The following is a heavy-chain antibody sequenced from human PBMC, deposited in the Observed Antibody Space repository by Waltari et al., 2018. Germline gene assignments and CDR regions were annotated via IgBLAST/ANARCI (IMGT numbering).Heavy chain of an antibody. V-gene: IGHV1-18*01. Sequence: QAQLVQSGPEVKKPGASVRVSCKASGYPFSSYGITWVRQAPGQGLEWLVWISTDNGNRNYSQKLQGRVSMTTDTHTTTAYMDLRSLRSDDTAIYYCIRGGPWRLVQGNAFDFWGQGTLVTVSS. CDR3: IRGGPWRLVQGNAFDF. J-gene: IGHJ3*01. CDR2: ISTDNGNR. CDR1: GYPFSSYG. D-gene: IGHD6-6*01.